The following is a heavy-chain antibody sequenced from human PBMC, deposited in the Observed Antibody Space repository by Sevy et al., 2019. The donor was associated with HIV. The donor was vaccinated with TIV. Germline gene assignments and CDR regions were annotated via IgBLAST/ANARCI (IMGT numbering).Heavy chain of an antibody. CDR1: GFTFSSYS. CDR2: ISSSSSYI. D-gene: IGHD3-22*01. J-gene: IGHJ3*02. Sequence: GGSLRLSCAASGFTFSSYSMNWVRRAPEKGLEWVSSISSSSSYIDYADSVKGRFTISGDNAKNSLYLQMNSLRAEDTAVYYCARDTSSGYPDAFDIWGQGTMVTVSS. CDR3: ARDTSSGYPDAFDI. V-gene: IGHV3-21*01.